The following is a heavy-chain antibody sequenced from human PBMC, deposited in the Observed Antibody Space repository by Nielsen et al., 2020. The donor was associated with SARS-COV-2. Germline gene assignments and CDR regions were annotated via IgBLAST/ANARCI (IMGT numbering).Heavy chain of an antibody. Sequence: GESLKISCAASGFTFSSYAMHWVRQAPGKGLEWVAVISYDGSNKYYADSVKGRFTISRDNAKNSLYLQMNSLRAEDTALYYCAKVGGESADYWGQGTLVTVSS. CDR1: GFTFSSYA. J-gene: IGHJ4*02. CDR2: ISYDGSNK. CDR3: AKVGGESADY. V-gene: IGHV3-30-3*01. D-gene: IGHD3-16*01.